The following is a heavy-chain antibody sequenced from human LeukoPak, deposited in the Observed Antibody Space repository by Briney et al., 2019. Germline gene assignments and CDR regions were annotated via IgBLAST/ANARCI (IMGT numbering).Heavy chain of an antibody. CDR1: GFTFSSYG. CDR3: AKDGTEDAFDI. J-gene: IGHJ3*02. V-gene: IGHV3-30*02. CDR2: IWYGGSNK. Sequence: GGSLRLSCAASGFTFSSYGMHWVRQAPGKGLEWVAVIWYGGSNKYYADSVKGRFTISRDNSKNTLYLQMNSLRAEDTAVYYCAKDGTEDAFDIWGQGTMVTVSS.